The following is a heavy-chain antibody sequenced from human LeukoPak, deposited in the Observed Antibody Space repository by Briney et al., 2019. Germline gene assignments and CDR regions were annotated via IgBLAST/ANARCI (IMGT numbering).Heavy chain of an antibody. CDR2: INHSGST. CDR3: AKIRSRVYYYDYMDV. J-gene: IGHJ6*03. Sequence: SETLSLTCTVSGGSISSYYWSWIRQPPGKGLEWIGEINHSGSTNYNPSLKSRVTISVDTSKNQFSLKLTSVTAADTAVYYCAKIRSRVYYYDYMDVWGEGTTVTVSS. CDR1: GGSISSYY. V-gene: IGHV4-34*01.